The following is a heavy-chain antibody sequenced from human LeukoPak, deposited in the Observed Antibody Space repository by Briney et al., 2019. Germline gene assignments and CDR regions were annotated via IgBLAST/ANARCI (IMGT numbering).Heavy chain of an antibody. V-gene: IGHV3-74*01. D-gene: IGHD4-17*01. CDR3: ARIYGDQELYFDY. J-gene: IGHJ4*02. CDR2: INSDGSST. CDR1: GFTFSSYW. Sequence: GGSLRLSCAASGFTFSSYWMHWVRQAPGKGLVWVSRINSDGSSTSYADSVKGRFTISRDNAKNTLYLQMNSLRAEDTAVYYCARIYGDQELYFDYWGQGTLVTVSS.